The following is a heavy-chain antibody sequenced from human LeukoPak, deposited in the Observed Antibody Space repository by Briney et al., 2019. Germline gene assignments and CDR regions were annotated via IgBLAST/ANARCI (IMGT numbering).Heavy chain of an antibody. Sequence: GASVKVSCKASGYTFTGYYMHWVRQAPGQGLEWMGWINPNSGGTNYAQKFQGRVTMTRDTSISTAYMELSRLRSDDTAVYYCARDPAAGDGYSYYYGMDVWGQGTTVTVSS. D-gene: IGHD5-24*01. J-gene: IGHJ6*02. V-gene: IGHV1-2*02. CDR2: INPNSGGT. CDR3: ARDPAAGDGYSYYYGMDV. CDR1: GYTFTGYY.